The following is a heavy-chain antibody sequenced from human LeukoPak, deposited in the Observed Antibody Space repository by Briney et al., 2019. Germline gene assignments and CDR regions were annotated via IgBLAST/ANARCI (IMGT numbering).Heavy chain of an antibody. CDR3: AREASLVRGIFITRYALDV. CDR2: ISYNENT. J-gene: IGHJ6*04. Sequence: SETLSLTCTVSGGSFTSGTYYWTWIRQPPGTGLEWLAYISYNENTNYNPSLKSRLTISLDTSKNQFSLRLSFVTAADTAVYYCAREASLVRGIFITRYALDVWGKGTTVTVSS. D-gene: IGHD3-10*01. V-gene: IGHV4-61*01. CDR1: GGSFTSGTYY.